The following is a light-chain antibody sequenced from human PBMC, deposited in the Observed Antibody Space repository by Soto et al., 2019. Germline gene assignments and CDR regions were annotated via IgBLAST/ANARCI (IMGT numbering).Light chain of an antibody. V-gene: IGLV2-14*01. CDR3: TSYTSISNYV. CDR1: ISDVGGYNH. CDR2: EVS. J-gene: IGLJ1*01. Sequence: QSVLSQPSSLPDSPGHSITISCAGTISDVGGYNHVSWYQQHADKAPKLLIHEVSNRPSGVSNRFSGSKSGNTASLTISGLQAADEADYYCTSYTSISNYVFGTGTKV.